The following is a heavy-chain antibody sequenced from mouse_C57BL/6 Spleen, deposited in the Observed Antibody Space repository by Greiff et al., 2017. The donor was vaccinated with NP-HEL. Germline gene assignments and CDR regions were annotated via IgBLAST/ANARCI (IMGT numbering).Heavy chain of an antibody. CDR3: ARSDSNCYSSEGDAMDY. V-gene: IGHV1-55*01. D-gene: IGHD1-1*01. Sequence: QVQLQQPGAELVKPGASVKMSCKASGYTFTSYWITWVKQRPGQGLEWIGDIYPGSGSTNYNEKFKSKATLTVDTSSSTAYMQLSSLTSEDSAVYYCARSDSNCYSSEGDAMDYWGQGTSVTVSS. CDR2: IYPGSGST. CDR1: GYTFTSYW. J-gene: IGHJ4*01.